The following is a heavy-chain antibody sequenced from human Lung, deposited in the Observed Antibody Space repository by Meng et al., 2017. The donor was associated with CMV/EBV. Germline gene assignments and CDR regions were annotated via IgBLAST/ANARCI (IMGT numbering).Heavy chain of an antibody. D-gene: IGHD6-19*01. J-gene: IGHJ4*02. CDR2: IYHSGST. Sequence: QVQLQESGPGVFKPSGTLPLACACSGGSIRSSNWLGWVRQPPGKGLEWIGEIYHSGSTNYNPSLKSRVTISVDKSKNQFSLKLSSVTAADTAVYYCASFPPPGKQWLVTDYWGQGTLVTVSS. CDR1: GGSIRSSNW. CDR3: ASFPPPGKQWLVTDY. V-gene: IGHV4-4*02.